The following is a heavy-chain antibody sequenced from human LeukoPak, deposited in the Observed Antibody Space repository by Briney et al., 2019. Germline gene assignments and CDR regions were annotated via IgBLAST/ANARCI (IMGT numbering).Heavy chain of an antibody. CDR1: GFTFSSYS. Sequence: PGRSLRLSCVASGFTFSSYSMHWVRQAPGKGLEWVAVISYDGSNKYYADSVKGRFTISRDNSKNTLYLQMNSLRAEGTAVYYCARVLREMATLTFDYWGQGTPVTVSS. V-gene: IGHV3-30*14. J-gene: IGHJ4*02. CDR3: ARVLREMATLTFDY. D-gene: IGHD5-24*01. CDR2: ISYDGSNK.